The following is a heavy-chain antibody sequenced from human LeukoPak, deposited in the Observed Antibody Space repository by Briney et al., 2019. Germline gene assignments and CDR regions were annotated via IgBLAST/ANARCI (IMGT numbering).Heavy chain of an antibody. CDR2: IYYTGST. CDR1: GGSISNYF. CDR3: ARRIAMKPKYYFEY. V-gene: IGHV4-59*08. D-gene: IGHD5-18*01. J-gene: IGHJ4*02. Sequence: SETLSLICTVSGGSISNYFWTWIRQPPGKGLEWIGYIYYTGSTNYNPSLKSRVTISLDTSKNQFSLRLSSVTAADTAVYYCARRIAMKPKYYFEYWGQGTLVTVSS.